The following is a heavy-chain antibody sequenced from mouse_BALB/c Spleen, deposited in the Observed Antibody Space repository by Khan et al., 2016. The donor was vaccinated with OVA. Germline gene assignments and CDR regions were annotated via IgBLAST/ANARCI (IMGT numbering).Heavy chain of an antibody. CDR1: GFNIKDTY. Sequence: VRLQQSGAELVKPGASVKLSCSASGFNIKDTYIHWMKQRPEQGLEWIGRIVPPNDDSKYGPKFQAKATLTADTSSNTAYLQLSSLTSEDTAVYYCATLYGNPFVFWGQGTLVSVSA. D-gene: IGHD2-1*01. CDR2: IVPPNDDS. J-gene: IGHJ3*01. V-gene: IGHV14-3*02. CDR3: ATLYGNPFVF.